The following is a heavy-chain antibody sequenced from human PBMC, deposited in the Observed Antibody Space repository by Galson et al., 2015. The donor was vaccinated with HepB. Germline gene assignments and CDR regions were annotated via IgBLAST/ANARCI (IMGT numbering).Heavy chain of an antibody. D-gene: IGHD2-2*01. CDR1: GFTFSSSA. J-gene: IGHJ3*02. CDR3: ANEKSGPYCSSTSCYPGWDAFDI. CDR2: ISGSGGTT. V-gene: IGHV3-23*01. Sequence: SLRLSCAASGFTFSSSAMSWVRQAPGKGLEWVSAISGSGGTTYHADSVKGRFTISRDNSKNTLYLQMNSLRAEDTAVYYCANEKSGPYCSSTSCYPGWDAFDIWGQGTMVTVSS.